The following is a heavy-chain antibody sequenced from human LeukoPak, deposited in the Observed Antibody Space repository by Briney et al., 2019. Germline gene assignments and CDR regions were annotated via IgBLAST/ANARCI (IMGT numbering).Heavy chain of an antibody. Sequence: SETLSLTCSVSGYDSISTYYWNWIRQPPGKGLEWIGQIFYKGNTNYNPSLESRVTMSVDTSKNQFSLKLSSVTAADTAVYYCARVSYDYHGMDVWGQGTTVTVSS. CDR1: GYDSISTYY. J-gene: IGHJ6*02. CDR3: ARVSYDYHGMDV. V-gene: IGHV4-59*12. CDR2: IFYKGNT.